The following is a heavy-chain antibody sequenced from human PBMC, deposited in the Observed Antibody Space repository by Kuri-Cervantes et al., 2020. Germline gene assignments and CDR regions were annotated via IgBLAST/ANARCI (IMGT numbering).Heavy chain of an antibody. CDR2: IWYDGSNK. CDR1: GFTFSSYG. Sequence: LSLTCAASGFTFSSYGMHWVRQAPGKGLEWVAVIWYDGSNKYYADSVKRRFTISRDNSKNTLYLQMNSLRAEDTAVYYCASDPGYQVMYPEGYFDYWGQGALVTVSS. CDR3: ASDPGYQVMYPEGYFDY. J-gene: IGHJ4*02. V-gene: IGHV3-33*01. D-gene: IGHD2-8*02.